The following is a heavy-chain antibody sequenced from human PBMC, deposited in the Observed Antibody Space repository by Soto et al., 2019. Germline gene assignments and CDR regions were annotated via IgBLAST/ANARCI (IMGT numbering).Heavy chain of an antibody. V-gene: IGHV1-2*04. D-gene: IGHD6-13*01. J-gene: IGHJ6*02. CDR3: ARNGYSSSQTYYYYYNGMAV. CDR2: INPNSGGT. Sequence: QVQLVQSGAEVKKPGASVKVSCKASGYTFTGYYMHWVRQAPGQGLEWMGWINPNSGGTNYAQKFQGWVTMTRDTSISTAYMELSRLRSDDTAVYYCARNGYSSSQTYYYYYNGMAVWGQGTTVTVSS. CDR1: GYTFTGYY.